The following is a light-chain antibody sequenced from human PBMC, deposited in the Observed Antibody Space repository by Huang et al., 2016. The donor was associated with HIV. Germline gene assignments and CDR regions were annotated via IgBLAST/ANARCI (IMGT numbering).Light chain of an antibody. J-gene: IGKJ2*01. Sequence: DIQMTQSPSTLSASVGDRVTITCRTSQSISSWLAWYQQKPGKAPKLLIYKASSVESGVPSRFSGSGSGTEFTLTISSLQPDDFATYYCQQYNSYPYTFGQGTKLEIK. CDR3: QQYNSYPYT. CDR1: QSISSW. CDR2: KAS. V-gene: IGKV1-5*03.